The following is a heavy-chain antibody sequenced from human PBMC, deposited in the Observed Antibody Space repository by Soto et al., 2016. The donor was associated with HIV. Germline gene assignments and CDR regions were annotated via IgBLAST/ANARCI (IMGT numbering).Heavy chain of an antibody. CDR2: MNPNSGNT. CDR1: GYNFANYD. Sequence: QVHLVQSGAEVKKPGASVKVSCKASGYNFANYDITWVRQATGQGLEWMGWMNPNSGNTGYAQKFQGRVTITRNTSISTTYMELSSLRSDDTAVYYCARMGKVWFGDFQFHFDHWGQGSLVTVSS. CDR3: ARMGKVWFGDFQFHFDH. J-gene: IGHJ4*02. V-gene: IGHV1-8*03. D-gene: IGHD3-10*01.